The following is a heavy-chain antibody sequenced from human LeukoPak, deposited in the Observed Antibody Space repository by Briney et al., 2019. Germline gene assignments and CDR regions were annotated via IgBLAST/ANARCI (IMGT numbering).Heavy chain of an antibody. Sequence: PGGSLRLSCAASGFTFSSYSMKCVRQAPGKGLEWVSSISSSSTYIYYADSVKGRFTISRDNAKNSLYLQMNSLRAEDTAVYYCARGLTAAGPPDYWGQGTLVTVSS. V-gene: IGHV3-21*01. CDR1: GFTFSSYS. D-gene: IGHD6-13*01. CDR3: ARGLTAAGPPDY. CDR2: ISSSSTYI. J-gene: IGHJ4*02.